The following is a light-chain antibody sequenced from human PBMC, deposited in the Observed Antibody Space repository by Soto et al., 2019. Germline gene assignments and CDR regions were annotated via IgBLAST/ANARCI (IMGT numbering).Light chain of an antibody. CDR2: GAS. Sequence: EIVMTQSPATLSVSPGERATLSCRASQSVSNNLAWYQKKPGQAPRRLIYGASTRATGIPARFSGSGSGTEFTLTISSVQSEDFAFYYCQQYNNWWTFGQGNRVDIK. CDR1: QSVSNN. J-gene: IGKJ1*01. CDR3: QQYNNWWT. V-gene: IGKV3-15*01.